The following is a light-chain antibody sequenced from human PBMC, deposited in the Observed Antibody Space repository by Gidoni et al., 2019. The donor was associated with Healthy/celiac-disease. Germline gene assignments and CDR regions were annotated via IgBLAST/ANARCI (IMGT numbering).Light chain of an antibody. V-gene: IGKV3-20*01. CDR2: GAS. CDR1: PCVSSSY. Sequence: EIVFTQSPGTLSLSPGERATPSCRASPCVSSSYLAWYQQKPGQAPRLLIYGASSRATGIPDRFSGGGSGTDFTLTISRLGREDIAVYYCQQYSSSPLFTFGPGTKVDIK. J-gene: IGKJ3*01. CDR3: QQYSSSPLFT.